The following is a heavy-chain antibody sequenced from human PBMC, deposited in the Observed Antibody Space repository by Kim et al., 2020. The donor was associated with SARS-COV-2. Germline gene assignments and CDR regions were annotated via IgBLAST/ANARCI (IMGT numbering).Heavy chain of an antibody. CDR3: ATDLITMSKDAFDI. Sequence: AQQIQGIVTMTEDTSTDTAYMELSSLRSEDTAVYYCATDLITMSKDAFDIWGQGTMVTVSS. V-gene: IGHV1-24*01. D-gene: IGHD3-10*02. J-gene: IGHJ3*02.